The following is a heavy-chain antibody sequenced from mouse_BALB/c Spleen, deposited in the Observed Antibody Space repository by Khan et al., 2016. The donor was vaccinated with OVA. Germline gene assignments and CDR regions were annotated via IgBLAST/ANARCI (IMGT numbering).Heavy chain of an antibody. J-gene: IGHJ2*01. V-gene: IGHV5-12-1*01. Sequence: EVELVESGGGLVKPGGSLKLSCAASGFAFSSYDMSWVRQTPEKRLEWVAFISIGGGTTYYPDTVKGRFTISRDNAKNTLYLQMNSLKSEDTVMYYCTRPHYYGSNYYFDYWGQGTTLTVSS. CDR2: ISIGGGTT. CDR1: GFAFSSYD. CDR3: TRPHYYGSNYYFDY. D-gene: IGHD1-1*01.